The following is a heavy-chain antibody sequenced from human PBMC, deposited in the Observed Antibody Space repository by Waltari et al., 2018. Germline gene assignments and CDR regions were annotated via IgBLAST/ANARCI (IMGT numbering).Heavy chain of an antibody. CDR2: TSHSGST. CDR3: ARRDSSGWYNY. D-gene: IGHD6-19*01. Sequence: QVQLQESGPGLVKPSETLSLTGAVSGYSISSGYYWGWIRQPTGKGLEWIGSTSHSGSTNYNPSLKSRVTISVDTSKTQFSLMLSSVTAADTSVYYCARRDSSGWYNYWGQGTLVTVSS. J-gene: IGHJ4*02. CDR1: GYSISSGYY. V-gene: IGHV4-38-2*01.